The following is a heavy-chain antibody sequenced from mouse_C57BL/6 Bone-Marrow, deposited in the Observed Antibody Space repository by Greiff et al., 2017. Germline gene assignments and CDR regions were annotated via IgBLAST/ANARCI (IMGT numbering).Heavy chain of an antibody. V-gene: IGHV5-6*01. CDR3: ASASYDDDGADY. CDR1: GFTFSSYG. Sequence: EVKLMESGGDLVKPGGSLKLSCAASGFTFSSYGMSWVRQTPDKRLEWVATISSGGSYTYYPDSVKGRFTISRDNAKNTLYLQMSSLKSEDTAMYYCASASYDDDGADYWGQGTSVTVSS. CDR2: ISSGGSYT. D-gene: IGHD2-4*01. J-gene: IGHJ4*01.